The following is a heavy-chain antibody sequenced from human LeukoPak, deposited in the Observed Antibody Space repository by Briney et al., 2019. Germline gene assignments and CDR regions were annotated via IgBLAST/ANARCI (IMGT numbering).Heavy chain of an antibody. Sequence: PGGSLGLSCAASGFTFSSYSMNWVRQAPGKGLEWVSSISSSSSYIYYADSVKGRFTISRDNAKNSLYLQMNSLRAEDTAVYYCAREGDDAFDIWGQGTMVTVSS. CDR1: GFTFSSYS. J-gene: IGHJ3*02. CDR3: AREGDDAFDI. CDR2: ISSSSSYI. V-gene: IGHV3-21*01.